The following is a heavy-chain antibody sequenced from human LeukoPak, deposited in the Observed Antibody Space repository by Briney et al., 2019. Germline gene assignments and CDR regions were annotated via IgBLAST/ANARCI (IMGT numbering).Heavy chain of an antibody. D-gene: IGHD3-16*01. V-gene: IGHV4-59*01. CDR2: IYYGEST. CDR1: AGSTSSYY. Sequence: PETLSLTCTVSAGSTSSYYWSRVRHPPEEGREWIGYIYYGESTNYSLSLKSRVTISVDTSKTQFSLKLSSVTAADTAVYYCARVMGDFDYWGQGTLVTVSS. CDR3: ARVMGDFDY. J-gene: IGHJ4*02.